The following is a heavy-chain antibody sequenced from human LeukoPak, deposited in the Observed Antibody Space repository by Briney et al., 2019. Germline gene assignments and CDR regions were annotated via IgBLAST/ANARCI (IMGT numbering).Heavy chain of an antibody. CDR1: GFTFSNYA. CDR3: AKEGSYSSSWYRPLDY. V-gene: IGHV3-23*01. CDR2: ISGSGGST. J-gene: IGHJ4*02. Sequence: GGSLRLSCAASGFTFSNYAMSWVRQAPGKGLEWVSAISGSGGSTYYADSVKGRFTISRDNSKNTLYLQMNSLRAEDTAVYYCAKEGSYSSSWYRPLDYWGQGTLVTVSS. D-gene: IGHD6-13*01.